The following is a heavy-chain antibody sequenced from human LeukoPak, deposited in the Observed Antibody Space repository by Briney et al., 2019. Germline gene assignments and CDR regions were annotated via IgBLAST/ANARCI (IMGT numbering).Heavy chain of an antibody. D-gene: IGHD3-10*01. V-gene: IGHV3-66*01. J-gene: IGHJ4*02. CDR2: MYSGGSI. CDR3: AKEQVLWFGELSPHYYFDY. CDR1: GLIVTNNY. Sequence: GGSLRLSCEASGLIVTNNYMSWVRQPPGKGLEWVSVMYSGGSIYYADSVKGRFTISRDNSKNTLYLQMNSLRAEDTAVYYCAKEQVLWFGELSPHYYFDYWGQGTLVTVSS.